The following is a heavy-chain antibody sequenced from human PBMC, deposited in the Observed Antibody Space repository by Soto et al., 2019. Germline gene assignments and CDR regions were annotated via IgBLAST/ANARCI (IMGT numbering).Heavy chain of an antibody. CDR1: GFTFGDYA. D-gene: IGHD3-10*01. CDR3: TTELEYYYGSGSYYPSGYGMDV. Sequence: PGGSLRLSCTASGFTFGDYAMSWVRQAPGKGLEWVGFIRSKAYGGTTEYAASVKGRFTISRDDSKSIAYLQMNSLKTEDTAVYYCTTELEYYYGSGSYYPSGYGMDVWGQGTTVTVSS. CDR2: IRSKAYGGTT. V-gene: IGHV3-49*04. J-gene: IGHJ6*02.